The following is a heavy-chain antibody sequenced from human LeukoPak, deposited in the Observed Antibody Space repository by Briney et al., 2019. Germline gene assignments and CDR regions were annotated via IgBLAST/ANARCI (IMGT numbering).Heavy chain of an antibody. CDR3: ARTHGWYYYNYYYMDV. CDR1: GGSFSGYY. D-gene: IGHD2-15*01. Sequence: SETLSLTCGIYGGSFSGYYWSWIRQPPGKGLEWIGEINHSGSTNYNPSLKSRVTISVDTSKNQFSLKLSSVTAADTAVFYCARTHGWYYYNYYYMDVWGKGTTATVSS. V-gene: IGHV4-34*01. CDR2: INHSGST. J-gene: IGHJ6*03.